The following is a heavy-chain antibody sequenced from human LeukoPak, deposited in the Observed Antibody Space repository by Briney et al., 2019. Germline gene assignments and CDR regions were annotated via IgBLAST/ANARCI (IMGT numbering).Heavy chain of an antibody. CDR3: ARHNDRTRGAFDI. V-gene: IGHV1-3*01. D-gene: IGHD1-1*01. J-gene: IGHJ3*02. CDR1: GYTFTNYA. Sequence: GASVKVSCKASGYTFTNYAIHWVGQAPGQRLEWVGGINAGNGNTKYSQKFQGRVTFTRDTSASTAYVELSSLSSEDTAVYYCARHNDRTRGAFDIWGQGTMVTVSS. CDR2: INAGNGNT.